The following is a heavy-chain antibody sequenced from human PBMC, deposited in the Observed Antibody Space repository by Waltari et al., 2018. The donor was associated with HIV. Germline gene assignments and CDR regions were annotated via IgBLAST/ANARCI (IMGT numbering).Heavy chain of an antibody. Sequence: EVQLVESGGGLVKPGGSLRVSCAASGFSFSNAWMSWVRQAPGKGLEWVGRIKSKTDGGTTDYAAPVKGRLIISRDDSNNTLYLQMNSLKTEDTAVYYCTADGVGEYDVLTGFRFYYYYGMDVWGQGTTVTVSS. CDR3: TADGVGEYDVLTGFRFYYYYGMDV. J-gene: IGHJ6*02. CDR2: IKSKTDGGTT. D-gene: IGHD3-9*01. V-gene: IGHV3-15*01. CDR1: GFSFSNAW.